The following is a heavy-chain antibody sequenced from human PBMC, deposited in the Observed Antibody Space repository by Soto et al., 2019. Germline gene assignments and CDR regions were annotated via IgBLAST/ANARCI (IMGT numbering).Heavy chain of an antibody. Sequence: EVQLVESGGGLVQPGGSLKLSCAASGFTFSGSAMHWVRQASGKGLEWVGRIRSKANSYATAYAASVKGRFTIARDDSKNTAYLQMNSLKTEDTAVYYCIYCSSTSCYSYGMDVWGQGTTVTVSS. J-gene: IGHJ6*02. CDR2: IRSKANSYAT. V-gene: IGHV3-73*02. CDR3: IYCSSTSCYSYGMDV. D-gene: IGHD2-2*01. CDR1: GFTFSGSA.